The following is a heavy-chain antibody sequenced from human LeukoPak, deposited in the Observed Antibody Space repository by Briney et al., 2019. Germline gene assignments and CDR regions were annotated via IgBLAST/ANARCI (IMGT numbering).Heavy chain of an antibody. Sequence: PGRSLRLSCAASGFTFDDYAMHWVRHAPGKGLEWVSGISWNSGSIGYADSVKGRFTISRDNAKNSLYLQMNSLRAEDTALYYCAKDHYYDSSGYLDYGGQGTLVTVSS. CDR3: AKDHYYDSSGYLDY. J-gene: IGHJ4*02. CDR1: GFTFDDYA. D-gene: IGHD3-22*01. V-gene: IGHV3-9*01. CDR2: ISWNSGSI.